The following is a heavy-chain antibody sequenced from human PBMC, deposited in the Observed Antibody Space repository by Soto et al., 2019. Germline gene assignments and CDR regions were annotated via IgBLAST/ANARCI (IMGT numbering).Heavy chain of an antibody. Sequence: GGSLRLSCAASGFTFSSYWMSWVRQAPGKGLEWVANIKQDGSEKYYVDSVKGRFTISRDNAKNSLYLQMNSLRAEDTAVYYCAIETMEYCSSTSCYRRGGFDYWGQGTLVTVSS. J-gene: IGHJ4*02. V-gene: IGHV3-7*01. CDR3: AIETMEYCSSTSCYRRGGFDY. CDR1: GFTFSSYW. CDR2: IKQDGSEK. D-gene: IGHD2-2*02.